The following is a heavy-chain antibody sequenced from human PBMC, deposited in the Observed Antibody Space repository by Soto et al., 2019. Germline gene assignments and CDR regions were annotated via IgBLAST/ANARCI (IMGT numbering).Heavy chain of an antibody. V-gene: IGHV1-69*08. CDR3: ARAYGSGSYRHLDY. J-gene: IGHJ4*02. Sequence: QVQLVQSGAEVKKPGSSVKVSCKASGGTFSSYTFSWVRQAPGQGLEWMGRIIPIVGKPNYAQKFQGRVTITADKSTSTAYMELSSLRSEDTAVYYCARAYGSGSYRHLDYWGQGTLVTVSS. D-gene: IGHD3-10*01. CDR2: IIPIVGKP. CDR1: GGTFSSYT.